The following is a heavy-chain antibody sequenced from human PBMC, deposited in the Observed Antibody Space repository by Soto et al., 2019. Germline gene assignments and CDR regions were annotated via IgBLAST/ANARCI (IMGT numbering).Heavy chain of an antibody. CDR3: AREVMYDFWSGPALGWLDP. CDR2: IYYTVDT. Sequence: SGTLCLTLSVSCGAVISGSYCWILIRQPPVKGLECVVFIYYTVDTNYNPSLKSRVIMSIDTSMNQLSLILSSVTAADTALYYCAREVMYDFWSGPALGWLDPWGQGTLVTVS. V-gene: IGHV4-61*01. D-gene: IGHD3-3*01. J-gene: IGHJ5*02. CDR1: CGAVISGSYC.